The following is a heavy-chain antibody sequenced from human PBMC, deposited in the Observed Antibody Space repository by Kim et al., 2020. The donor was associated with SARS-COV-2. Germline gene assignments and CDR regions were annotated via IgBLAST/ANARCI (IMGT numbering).Heavy chain of an antibody. CDR3: ARDRREYDYVWGSYRYTGRGMDV. V-gene: IGHV1-2*06. J-gene: IGHJ6*02. CDR2: INPNSGGT. CDR1: GYTFTGYY. Sequence: ASVKVSCKASGYTFTGYYMHWVRQAPGQGLEWMGRINPNSGGTNYAQKFQGRVTMTRDTSISTAYMELSRLRSDDTAVYYCARDRREYDYVWGSYRYTGRGMDVWGQGTTVTVSS. D-gene: IGHD3-16*02.